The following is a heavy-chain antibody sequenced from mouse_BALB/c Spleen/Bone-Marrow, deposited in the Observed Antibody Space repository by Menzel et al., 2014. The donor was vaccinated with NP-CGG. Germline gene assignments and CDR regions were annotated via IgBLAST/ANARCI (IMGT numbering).Heavy chain of an antibody. V-gene: IGHV3-5*02. D-gene: IGHD2-4*01. J-gene: IGHJ4*01. CDR3: ARDGGLRGYAMDY. CDR1: GISITTGNYR. Sequence: EVQGVESGPGLVKPSQTVSLPCTVTGISITTGNYRWSWIRQFPGNKLEWIGYIYYSGTITYNPSLTSRTTITGDTSKNQFFLEMNSLTAEDTATYYCARDGGLRGYAMDYWGQGTSVTVSS. CDR2: IYYSGTI.